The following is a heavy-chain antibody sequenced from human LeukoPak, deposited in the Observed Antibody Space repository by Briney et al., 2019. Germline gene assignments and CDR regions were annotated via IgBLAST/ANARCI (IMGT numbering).Heavy chain of an antibody. CDR2: INPDSGGT. CDR3: GRDFRDSLDY. CDR1: GYTFTGYY. J-gene: IGHJ4*02. Sequence: GASVKVSCKASGYTFTGYYMHWVRQAPGQGLGWMGWINPDSGGTNFAQKFQGRVTMTRDTSISTAYMELSRLRSDDTAVYYCGRDFRDSLDYWGQGTLVTVSS. V-gene: IGHV1-2*02.